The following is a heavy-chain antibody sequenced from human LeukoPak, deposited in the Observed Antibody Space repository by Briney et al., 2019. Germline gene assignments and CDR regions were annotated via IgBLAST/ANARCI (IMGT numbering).Heavy chain of an antibody. CDR3: ARSEYYYDSSGYYRLGGAFDI. V-gene: IGHV4-31*03. J-gene: IGHJ3*02. CDR2: IYYSGST. Sequence: SQTLSLTCTVSGSSISSGGYYWSWIRQHPGKGLEWIGYIYYSGSTYYNPSLNSRVTISVDTSKKQFSLKLSSVTAADTAVYYCARSEYYYDSSGYYRLGGAFDIWGQGTMVTVSS. D-gene: IGHD3-22*01. CDR1: GSSISSGGYY.